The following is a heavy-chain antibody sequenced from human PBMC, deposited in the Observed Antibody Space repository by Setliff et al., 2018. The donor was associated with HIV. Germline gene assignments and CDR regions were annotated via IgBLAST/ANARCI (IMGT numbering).Heavy chain of an antibody. CDR1: GFTFSNYV. D-gene: IGHD3-9*01. CDR3: VGHYYDPLTGYYVWFFDV. Sequence: GGSLRLSCAASGFTFSNYVMTWVRQAPGKGLEWVSSVTGNGARTFYADSVKGRFTISRDTSKNTLYLQMNSMKSDDTATYYCVGHYYDPLTGYYVWFFDVWGRGTLVTVSS. V-gene: IGHV3-23*01. CDR2: VTGNGART. J-gene: IGHJ2*01.